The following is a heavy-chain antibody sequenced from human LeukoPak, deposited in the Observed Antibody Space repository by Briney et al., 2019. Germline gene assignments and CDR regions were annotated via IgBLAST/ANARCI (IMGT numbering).Heavy chain of an antibody. CDR1: GFIFTSYW. J-gene: IGHJ5*02. CDR3: ARHGVVLVPSAPANWFDP. CDR2: IYYSGST. D-gene: IGHD2-2*01. V-gene: IGHV4-39*01. Sequence: GSLRLSCAASGFIFTSYWMSWVRLAPGKGLEWIGSIYYSGSTYYNPSLKSRVTISLDTSKNQFSLKLSSVTAADTSVYYCARHGVVLVPSAPANWFDPWGQGTLVTVSS.